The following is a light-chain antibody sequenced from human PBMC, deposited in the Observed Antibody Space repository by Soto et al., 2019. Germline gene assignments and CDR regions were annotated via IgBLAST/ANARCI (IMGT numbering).Light chain of an antibody. J-gene: IGKJ1*01. CDR2: AAF. Sequence: QMNNSASALSVDVGDRVTITSRASQSISSYLNWYQQKPGKAPNLLIHAAFNLQSGVPSRFSGSGSGTDFTLTISSLQPEDFATYYCQQSYSFPRTFGQGTKVDIK. CDR3: QQSYSFPRT. CDR1: QSISSY. V-gene: IGKV1-39*01.